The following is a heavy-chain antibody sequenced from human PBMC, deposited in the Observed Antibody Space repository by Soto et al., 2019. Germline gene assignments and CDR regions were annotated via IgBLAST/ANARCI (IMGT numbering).Heavy chain of an antibody. CDR1: GYTFTSYG. Sequence: ASVKVSCKASGYTFTSYGISWVRQAPGQGLEWMGWISAYNGNTNYAQKLQGRVTMTTDTSTSTAYMELRSLRSDDTAVYYCARDFPYSSGGHSHYYSYYDMDVWGQGTTVTVSS. V-gene: IGHV1-18*01. CDR3: ARDFPYSSGGHSHYYSYYDMDV. CDR2: ISAYNGNT. D-gene: IGHD6-19*01. J-gene: IGHJ6*02.